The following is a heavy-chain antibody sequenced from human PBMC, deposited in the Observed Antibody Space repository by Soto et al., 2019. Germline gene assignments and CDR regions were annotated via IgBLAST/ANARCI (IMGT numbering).Heavy chain of an antibody. J-gene: IGHJ4*02. CDR2: ISSTTNYI. Sequence: EVQLVESGGGLVKPGGSPRLSCAASGFTFTRYSMNWVRQAPGKGLEWVSSISSTTNYIYYADSMKGRFTVSRDNAKNSVYLEMNSLSDEDTAVYYCARESEDLTSNFDYWGQGTLVTVSS. CDR3: ARESEDLTSNFDY. CDR1: GFTFTRYS. V-gene: IGHV3-21*01.